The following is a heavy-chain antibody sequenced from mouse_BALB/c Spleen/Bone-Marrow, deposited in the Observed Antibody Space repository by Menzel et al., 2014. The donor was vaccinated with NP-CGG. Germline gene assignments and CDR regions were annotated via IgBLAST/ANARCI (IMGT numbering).Heavy chain of an antibody. J-gene: IGHJ4*01. CDR1: GFTFSSYI. CDR3: ARQGVYYGKTYYAMDY. D-gene: IGHD2-1*01. Sequence: EVMLVESGGGLVQPGGSLKISCAASGFTFSSYIMSWVRQTPEKRLEWVAHISNGGGSTYYPDTVKGRFTISRDNAKNTLYLQMISLKSEDTAMYYCARQGVYYGKTYYAMDYWGQGTSVTVSS. CDR2: ISNGGGST. V-gene: IGHV5-12-2*01.